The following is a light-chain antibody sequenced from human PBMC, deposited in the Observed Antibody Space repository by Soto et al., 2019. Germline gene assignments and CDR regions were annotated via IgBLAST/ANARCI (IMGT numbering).Light chain of an antibody. CDR2: VNGDGRH. V-gene: IGLV4-69*01. CDR3: QTWGTGVQV. CDR1: NGHTTYA. J-gene: IGLJ3*02. Sequence: QPVLTQSPSASASLGASVKLICTLNNGHTTYAIAWHQQQPEKGPRYLMKVNGDGRHNKGDGIPDRFSGSSSGAERYLTISSLLSEDEGDYYCQTWGTGVQVFGGGTKLTVL.